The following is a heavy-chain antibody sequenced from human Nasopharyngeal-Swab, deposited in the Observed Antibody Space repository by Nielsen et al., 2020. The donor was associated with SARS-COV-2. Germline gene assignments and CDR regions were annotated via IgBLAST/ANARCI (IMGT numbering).Heavy chain of an antibody. CDR3: ARSVADNDAFDL. CDR1: RFSVSDFY. CDR2: IYVGGGT. J-gene: IGHJ3*01. Sequence: GGSLRLSCAASRFSVSDFYMSWVRQAPGKGLEWVSIIYVGGGTYYTDSVKDSFIISRDDSKNTVALQLNSLRVEDTGVYYCARSVADNDAFDLWGPGTVVSVSS. V-gene: IGHV3-66*01.